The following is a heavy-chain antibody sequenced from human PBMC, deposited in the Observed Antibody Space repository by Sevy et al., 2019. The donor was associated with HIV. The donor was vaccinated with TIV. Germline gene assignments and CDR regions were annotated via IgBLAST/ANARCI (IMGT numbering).Heavy chain of an antibody. D-gene: IGHD3-3*01. CDR1: GYTFTNYG. V-gene: IGHV1-18*01. Sequence: ASVKVSCKASGYTFTNYGINWVRQAPGQELEWIGWISAYNGNTIYAQKVQGRVTMTTDTSTNTAYMELGSLTSDDTGVYYCARDRGPITDYGDFNDAFEIWGQGTTVTVSS. CDR3: ARDRGPITDYGDFNDAFEI. J-gene: IGHJ3*02. CDR2: ISAYNGNT.